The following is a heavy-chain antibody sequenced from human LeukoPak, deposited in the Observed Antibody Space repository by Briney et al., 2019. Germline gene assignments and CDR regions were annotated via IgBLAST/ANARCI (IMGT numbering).Heavy chain of an antibody. D-gene: IGHD3-22*01. CDR2: IIPIFGTA. Sequence: SVKVSCRASGGTFRSYAISWVRQAPGQGLEWMGGIIPIFGTANYAQKFQGRVTITADESTSTAYMELSSLRSEDTAVYYCARGKYYYDSSGYYYGSYYYYYGMDVWGQGTTVTVSS. CDR3: ARGKYYYDSSGYYYGSYYYYYGMDV. J-gene: IGHJ6*02. V-gene: IGHV1-69*13. CDR1: GGTFRSYA.